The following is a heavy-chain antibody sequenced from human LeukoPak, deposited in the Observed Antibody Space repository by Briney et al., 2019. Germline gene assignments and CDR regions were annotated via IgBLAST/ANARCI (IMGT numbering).Heavy chain of an antibody. Sequence: ASVKVSCKASGYTFTSYAMNWVRQAPGQGLEWMGWINTNTGNSTYAQDFTGRFVFSLDTSVSTAYLQISSLKAEDTAVYYCTREIFHCGGPCRSLWGQGTLVTVSS. V-gene: IGHV7-4-1*02. D-gene: IGHD2-21*01. CDR1: GYTFTSYA. CDR2: INTNTGNS. J-gene: IGHJ4*02. CDR3: TREIFHCGGPCRSL.